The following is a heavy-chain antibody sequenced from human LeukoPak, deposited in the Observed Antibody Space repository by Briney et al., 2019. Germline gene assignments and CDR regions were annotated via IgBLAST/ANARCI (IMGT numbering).Heavy chain of an antibody. D-gene: IGHD3-22*01. J-gene: IGHJ4*02. Sequence: SETLSLTCAVSGGSISSGGYSWSWIRQPPGKGLEWIGYIYYSGSTYYNPSLKSRVTISVDTSKNQFSLKLSSVTAADTAVYYCARSSGYSEFDYWGQGTLVTVSP. V-gene: IGHV4-30-4*07. CDR2: IYYSGST. CDR1: GGSISSGGYS. CDR3: ARSSGYSEFDY.